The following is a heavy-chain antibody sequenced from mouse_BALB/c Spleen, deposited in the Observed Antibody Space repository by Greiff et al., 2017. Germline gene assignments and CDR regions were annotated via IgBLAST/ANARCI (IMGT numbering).Heavy chain of an antibody. V-gene: IGHV5-4*02. CDR1: GFTFSDYY. CDR3: ARGEDSSGRFGAY. D-gene: IGHD3-2*01. CDR2: ISDGGSYT. Sequence: EVKLQESGGGLVKPGGSLKLSCAASGFTFSDYYMYWVRQTPEKRLEWVATISDGGSYTYYPDSVKGRFTISRDNAKNNLYLQMSSLKSEDTAMYDCARGEDSSGRFGAYWGQGTLVTVSA. J-gene: IGHJ3*01.